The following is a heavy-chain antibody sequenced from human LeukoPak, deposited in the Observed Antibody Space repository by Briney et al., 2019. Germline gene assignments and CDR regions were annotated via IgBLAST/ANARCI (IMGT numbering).Heavy chain of an antibody. CDR1: GFTFTSYA. CDR3: AKDPIAAAGNYFDY. Sequence: AGGSLRLSCAASGFTFTSYAMTWCRRAPGKGREGGSAISGSGVSTFYADSVKGRFTISRDNNNNTLYLQLNSVRGEDTAIYYCAKDPIAAAGNYFDYWGQGTLVTVSS. J-gene: IGHJ4*02. CDR2: ISGSGVST. V-gene: IGHV3-23*01. D-gene: IGHD6-13*01.